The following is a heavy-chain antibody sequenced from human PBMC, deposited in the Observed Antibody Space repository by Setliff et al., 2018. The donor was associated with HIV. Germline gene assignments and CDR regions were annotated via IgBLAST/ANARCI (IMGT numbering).Heavy chain of an antibody. CDR3: ARSSTPDTRAYYPDY. CDR2: IYNGGST. Sequence: SETLSLTCAVSGGSISSNNWWSWVRQPPGKGLEWIGEIYNGGSTNYNSSLKSRVTISVDKSKNQFSLKLTSVTAADTAVYYCARSSTPDTRAYYPDYWGQGTLVTVSS. CDR1: GGSISSNNW. V-gene: IGHV4-4*02. J-gene: IGHJ4*02. D-gene: IGHD3-22*01.